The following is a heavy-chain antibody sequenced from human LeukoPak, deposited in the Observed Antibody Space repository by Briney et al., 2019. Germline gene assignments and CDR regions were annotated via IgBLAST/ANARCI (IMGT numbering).Heavy chain of an antibody. V-gene: IGHV3-11*06. J-gene: IGHJ4*02. D-gene: IGHD3-22*01. CDR2: ISISSSNI. Sequence: GGSLRLSCAASGFRVSGYDLNWIRQAPGKGLEWIAYISISSSNIHYADSVRGRFTISRDNANNSLYLQLSSLRVEDTAVYYCARGGYLTYLIDYWGQGTLVTVSS. CDR1: GFRVSGYD. CDR3: ARGGYLTYLIDY.